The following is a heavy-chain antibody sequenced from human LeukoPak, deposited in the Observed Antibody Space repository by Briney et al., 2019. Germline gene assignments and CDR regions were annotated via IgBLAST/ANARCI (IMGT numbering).Heavy chain of an antibody. V-gene: IGHV3-7*01. Sequence: GGSLRLSCATSGFTFSSYWMSWVRQAPGKGLEWVANMKYDGSEKYYVDSVKGRFTISRDNAKNSLYLQMNSLRAEDTAVYYCARDIEAAGLFLDYWGQGTLVTVSS. D-gene: IGHD6-13*01. CDR2: MKYDGSEK. CDR1: GFTFSSYW. J-gene: IGHJ4*02. CDR3: ARDIEAAGLFLDY.